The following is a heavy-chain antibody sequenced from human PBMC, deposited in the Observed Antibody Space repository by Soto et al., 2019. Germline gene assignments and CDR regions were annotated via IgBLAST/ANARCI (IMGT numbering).Heavy chain of an antibody. V-gene: IGHV1-8*01. J-gene: IGHJ4*02. CDR1: GYTLTTYD. Sequence: QVQLVQSGAEVKKPGASVKVSCKASGYTLTTYDINWVRQCTGQGLEWIGWMSPKTGNTGYAQNFQGRVTMTRNPSISTAYMELSSLTSEDTAVYYCARGPPNWGFDLWGQGTLVPVSS. D-gene: IGHD7-27*01. CDR3: ARGPPNWGFDL. CDR2: MSPKTGNT.